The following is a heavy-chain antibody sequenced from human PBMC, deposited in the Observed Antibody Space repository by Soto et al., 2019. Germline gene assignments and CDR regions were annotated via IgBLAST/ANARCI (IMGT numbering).Heavy chain of an antibody. J-gene: IGHJ4*02. Sequence: SGPTLVNPTQTLTLTCTFSGFSLSTSGMRVSWIRQPPGKALEWLALIDWDDDKYYSTSLKTRLTISKDTSKNQVVLTMTNMDPVDTATYYCAHRTYCSGGSCYDYWGQGTLVTVS. CDR3: AHRTYCSGGSCYDY. CDR1: GFSLSTSGMR. CDR2: IDWDDDK. D-gene: IGHD2-15*01. V-gene: IGHV2-70*12.